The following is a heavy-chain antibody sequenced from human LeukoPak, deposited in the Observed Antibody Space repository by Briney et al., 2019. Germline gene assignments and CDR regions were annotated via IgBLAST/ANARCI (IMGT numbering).Heavy chain of an antibody. CDR2: ISAYNGNT. CDR3: ARVRPMGYYDSSGYYDY. Sequence: ASVKVSCKASGYTFTSYGISWVRQAPGQGLAWMGWISAYNGNTNYAQKLQGRVTMTTDTSTSTAYMELRSLRSDDTAVYYCARVRPMGYYDSSGYYDYWGQGTLVTVSS. V-gene: IGHV1-18*01. CDR1: GYTFTSYG. D-gene: IGHD3-22*01. J-gene: IGHJ4*02.